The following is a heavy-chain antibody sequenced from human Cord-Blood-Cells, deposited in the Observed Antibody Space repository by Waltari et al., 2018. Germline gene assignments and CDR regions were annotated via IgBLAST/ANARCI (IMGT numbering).Heavy chain of an antibody. CDR1: GGTFSSYA. Sequence: QVQLVQSGAEVKKPGSSVKVSCKASGGTFSSYAISWVRQAPGQGLEWMGGIIPIFGTANYAQKFQGRVTITADESTSTAYMELSSLRSEDTAVYYCASRRYCTGGVCYENWFDPWGQGTLVTVSS. CDR2: IIPIFGTA. J-gene: IGHJ5*02. D-gene: IGHD2-8*02. CDR3: ASRRYCTGGVCYENWFDP. V-gene: IGHV1-69*01.